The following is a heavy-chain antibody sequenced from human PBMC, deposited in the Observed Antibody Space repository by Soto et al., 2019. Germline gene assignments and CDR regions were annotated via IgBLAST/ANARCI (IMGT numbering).Heavy chain of an antibody. CDR3: AKGLGDHFDY. CDR1: GFTFSSYS. Sequence: QVQLVESGGGVVQPGRSLRLSCAASGFTFSSYSMHWVRQAPGKGLEWVAVISYDGSNKYYADSVKGRFTISRDNSKNTLYLQMNSLRAEDTAVYYCAKGLGDHFDYWGQGTLVTVSS. CDR2: ISYDGSNK. J-gene: IGHJ4*02. V-gene: IGHV3-30*18.